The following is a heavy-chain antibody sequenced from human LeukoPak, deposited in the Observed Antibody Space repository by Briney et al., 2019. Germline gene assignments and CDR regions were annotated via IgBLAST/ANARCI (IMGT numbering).Heavy chain of an antibody. CDR3: ARLGDYGMDV. V-gene: IGHV5-51*01. J-gene: IGHJ6*02. CDR2: INPADSDT. Sequence: GESLKISCKGYIYSFTSYWIGWVRQMPGKGLEWMGIINPADSDTRYSPSFQGQVTISTDKSISTAYLQWSSLKASGTAMYYCARLGDYGMDVWGQGTTVAVSS. CDR1: IYSFTSYW.